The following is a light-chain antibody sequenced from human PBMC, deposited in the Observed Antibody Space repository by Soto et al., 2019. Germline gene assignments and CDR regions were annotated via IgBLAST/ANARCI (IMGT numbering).Light chain of an antibody. Sequence: EIVMTQSPATLSVSPGERATLSCRASQSVSSNLAWYQQKPGQAPRLLIYGASIRATGIPARFSGSGSGTDFTLTISSLQSEDFAVYYCQQYNNWPWTFGQGTKVDIK. V-gene: IGKV3-15*01. CDR3: QQYNNWPWT. CDR2: GAS. CDR1: QSVSSN. J-gene: IGKJ1*01.